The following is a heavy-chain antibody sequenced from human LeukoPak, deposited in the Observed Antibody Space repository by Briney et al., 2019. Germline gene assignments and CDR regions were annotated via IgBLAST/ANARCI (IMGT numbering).Heavy chain of an antibody. J-gene: IGHJ6*02. V-gene: IGHV3-53*01. Sequence: PGGSLRLSCEAAGFTASSSYMNWVRQAPGKGLEWVSVIFSGGSTYYAESVRGRFTISRGNSQNTLYLQMNSLRAEDTAIYYCAGPTYSDSTRYGMDVWGQGTTVIVS. CDR2: IFSGGST. CDR3: AGPTYSDSTRYGMDV. CDR1: GFTASSSY. D-gene: IGHD5-12*01.